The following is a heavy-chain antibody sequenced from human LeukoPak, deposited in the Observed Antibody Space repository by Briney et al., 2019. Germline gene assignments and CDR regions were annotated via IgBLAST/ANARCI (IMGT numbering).Heavy chain of an antibody. CDR2: INPNSGGT. CDR3: ARGIDPTTVTYFDY. V-gene: IGHV1-2*02. CDR1: GYTFTGYY. D-gene: IGHD4-11*01. J-gene: IGHJ4*02. Sequence: ASVKVSCRASGYTFTGYYMHWVRQAPGQGLEWMGWINPNSGGTNYAQKFQGRVTMTRDTSISTAYMELSRLRSDDTAVYYCARGIDPTTVTYFDYWGQGTLVTVSS.